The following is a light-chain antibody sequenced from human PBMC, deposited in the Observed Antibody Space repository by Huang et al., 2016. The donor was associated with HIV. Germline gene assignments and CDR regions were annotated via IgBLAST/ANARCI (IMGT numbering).Light chain of an antibody. J-gene: IGKJ1*01. V-gene: IGKV3-20*01. Sequence: DIVLTQSPGTLSLSPGERATLSCRASQSVGSNFLGWYQQKPGQAPRLLIYDASYRASGIPARFSGSGSGTDFTLTISRLDPEDFAVYYCQQYTKSPPTFGQGTKVEI. CDR1: QSVGSNF. CDR3: QQYTKSPPT. CDR2: DAS.